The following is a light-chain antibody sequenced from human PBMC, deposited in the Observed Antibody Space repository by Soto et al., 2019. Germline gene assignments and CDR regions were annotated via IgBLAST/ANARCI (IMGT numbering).Light chain of an antibody. CDR2: GAS. V-gene: IGKV3-15*01. Sequence: EIVMTQSPATLSVSPGERVTLSCRASQSVSSNLAWYQQKPGQAPRLLIYGASTRPTGIPARFSGSGSGTEFTLTISSLQSEDFAVYYCQQYNNWPYTFGQGTKLEIK. CDR1: QSVSSN. J-gene: IGKJ2*01. CDR3: QQYNNWPYT.